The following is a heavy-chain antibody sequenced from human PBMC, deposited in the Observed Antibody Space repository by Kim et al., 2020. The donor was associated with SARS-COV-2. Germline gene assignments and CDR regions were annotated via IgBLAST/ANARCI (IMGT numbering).Heavy chain of an antibody. CDR3: ARVVEDSSGTNNWFDP. CDR1: GFTFSSYA. Sequence: GGSLRLSCAASGFTFSSYAMSWVRQAPGKGLEWVSAIRGSGGSTYYADSVKGRFTISRDNSKNTLYLQMKSLRAEDTAVYYCARVVEDSSGTNNWFDPWGQGTLDTVSS. V-gene: IGHV3-23*01. D-gene: IGHD3-22*01. J-gene: IGHJ5*02. CDR2: IRGSGGST.